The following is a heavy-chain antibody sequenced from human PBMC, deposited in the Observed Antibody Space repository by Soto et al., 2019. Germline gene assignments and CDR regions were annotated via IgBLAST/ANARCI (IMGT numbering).Heavy chain of an antibody. CDR3: SASRDYNWFDP. CDR2: INSDGSIA. CDR1: GFTFSDYW. V-gene: IGHV3-74*01. Sequence: VQLVESGGGLVQPGGSLRLSCAASGFTFSDYWMAWARQAPGKGLFWVSRINSDGSIAHYAESVKGRFTISRDNAKNTLWLQVNSLRIEDTAVYYCSASRDYNWFDPWGQGTLVTVSS. D-gene: IGHD2-21*02. J-gene: IGHJ5*02.